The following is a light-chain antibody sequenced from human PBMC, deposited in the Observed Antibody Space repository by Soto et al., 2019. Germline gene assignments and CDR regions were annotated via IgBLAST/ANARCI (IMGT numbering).Light chain of an antibody. CDR1: SSDVGGYNF. J-gene: IGLJ1*01. CDR3: SSYTSSSTQV. Sequence: QSVLTQPASVSGSPGQPITISCTGTSSDVGGYNFVSWYQCHPGKAPKLMIYDVSNRPSGASTRFSGSKSGNTASLTISGLQAEDEADYYCSSYTSSSTQVFGTGTKVTVL. CDR2: DVS. V-gene: IGLV2-14*03.